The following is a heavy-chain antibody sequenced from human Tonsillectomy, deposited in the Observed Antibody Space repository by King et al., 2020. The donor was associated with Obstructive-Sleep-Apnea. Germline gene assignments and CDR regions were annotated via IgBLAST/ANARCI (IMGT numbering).Heavy chain of an antibody. Sequence: DVQLVESGGGLVQPGGSLRLSCIASEFTFSNYWMSWVRQAPGKGLEWVANIKQDGSETYYLDSLKGRFTISRDNAKNSLDLQMNSLTAGDTALYYCARGPHTRGWWRAHPYYFDSWGQGILVAVSS. V-gene: IGHV3-7*03. CDR1: EFTFSNYW. J-gene: IGHJ4*02. D-gene: IGHD6-19*01. CDR3: ARGPHTRGWWRAHPYYFDS. CDR2: IKQDGSET.